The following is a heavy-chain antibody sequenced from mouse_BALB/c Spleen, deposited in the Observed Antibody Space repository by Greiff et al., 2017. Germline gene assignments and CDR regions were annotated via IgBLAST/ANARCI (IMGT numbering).Heavy chain of an antibody. CDR3: ARIYDFYFDY. D-gene: IGHD2-3*01. CDR2: IRNKANGYTT. CDR1: GFTFTDYY. J-gene: IGHJ2*01. Sequence: EVMLVESGGGLVQPGGSLRLSCATSGFTFTDYYMSWVRQPPGKALEWLGFIRNKANGYTTEYSASVKGRFTISRDNSQSILYLQMNTLRAEDSATYYCARIYDFYFDYWGQGTTLTVSS. V-gene: IGHV7-3*02.